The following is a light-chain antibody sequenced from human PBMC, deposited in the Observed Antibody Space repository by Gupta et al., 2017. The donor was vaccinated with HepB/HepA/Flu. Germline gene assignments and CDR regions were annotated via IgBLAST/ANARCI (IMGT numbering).Light chain of an antibody. CDR2: AAS. CDR3: LQDDSDPLT. J-gene: IGKJ4*01. V-gene: IGKV1-6*01. CDR1: QGIRND. Sequence: AIQLTPSPSSLSASVGGQVTITCRASQGIRNDLGWYQQKPGKAPKPLIYAASYLQCGVPSRFSGSGSGTEFTLTISSLQPEDVATYFCLQDDSDPLTFGGGTKVEIK.